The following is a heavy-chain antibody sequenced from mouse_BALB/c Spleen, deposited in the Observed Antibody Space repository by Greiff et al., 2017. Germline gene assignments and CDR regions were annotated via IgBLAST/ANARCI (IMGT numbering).Heavy chain of an antibody. CDR1: GYSITSGYY. J-gene: IGHJ4*01. CDR2: ISYDGSN. V-gene: IGHV3-6*02. D-gene: IGHD1-1*01. Sequence: EVKLMESGPGLVKPSQSLSLTCSVTGYSITSGYYWNWIRQFPGNKLEWMGYISYDGSNNYNPSLKNRISITRDTSKNQFFLKLNSVTTEDTATYYCARDFIEGTWYAMDYWGQGTSVTVSS. CDR3: ARDFIEGTWYAMDY.